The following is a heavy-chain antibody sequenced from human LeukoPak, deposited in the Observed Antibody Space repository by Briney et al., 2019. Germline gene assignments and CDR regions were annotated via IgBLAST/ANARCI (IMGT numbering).Heavy chain of an antibody. CDR3: AKDLVRSWLIDFDY. J-gene: IGHJ4*02. Sequence: PGGSLRLSCAASGFTFSSYAMSWVRQAPGKGLEWVSAISGSGGSTYYADSVKGRFTISRDNSKNTLYLQMNGLRAEDTAVYYCAKDLVRSWLIDFDYWGQGTLVTVSS. CDR2: ISGSGGST. CDR1: GFTFSSYA. V-gene: IGHV3-23*01. D-gene: IGHD6-13*01.